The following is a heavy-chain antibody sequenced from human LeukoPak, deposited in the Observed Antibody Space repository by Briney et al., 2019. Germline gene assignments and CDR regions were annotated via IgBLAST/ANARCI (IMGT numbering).Heavy chain of an antibody. D-gene: IGHD4-17*01. CDR2: IYYSGTT. CDR1: GGSISSRTYY. V-gene: IGHV4-39*07. J-gene: IGHJ4*02. CDR3: ARLLTVTTASPDY. Sequence: SETLSLTCTVSGGSISSRTYYWGWIRQPPGRGLEWIGTIYYSGTTYYNPSLKSRVTISLDTSKNQFSLKLSSVTAADTAVYYCARLLTVTTASPDYWGQGTLVTVSS.